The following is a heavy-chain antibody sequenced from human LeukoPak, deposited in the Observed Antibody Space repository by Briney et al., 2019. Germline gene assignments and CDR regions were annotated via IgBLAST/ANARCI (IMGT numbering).Heavy chain of an antibody. CDR2: VNPNSGGT. CDR3: ARAFRLSPIEDWFDP. Sequence: ASVRVSGMASGYNFTAYYVQWVRQAPGLGLEWMGWVNPNSGGTKYAQKFQGRVTMTRDTSISTAYMELSGLRSDDTAVYYCARAFRLSPIEDWFDPWGQGTLVTVSS. J-gene: IGHJ5*02. CDR1: GYNFTAYY. D-gene: IGHD4/OR15-4a*01. V-gene: IGHV1-2*02.